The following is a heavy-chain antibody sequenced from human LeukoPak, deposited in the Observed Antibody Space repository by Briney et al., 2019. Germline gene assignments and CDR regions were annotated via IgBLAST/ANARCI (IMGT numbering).Heavy chain of an antibody. CDR3: ARGRGLTIFGVISWFDP. V-gene: IGHV3-7*01. D-gene: IGHD3-3*01. CDR2: IEQDGGEK. J-gene: IGHJ5*02. Sequence: GGSLSLSYAASGFTPSSYWMSWVRQAPRQGLEWVANIEQDGGEKYYVDSVKGRFTISRDNAINSLYLLMNSLRAEDTAVYYCARGRGLTIFGVISWFDPWGQGTLVTVSS. CDR1: GFTPSSYW.